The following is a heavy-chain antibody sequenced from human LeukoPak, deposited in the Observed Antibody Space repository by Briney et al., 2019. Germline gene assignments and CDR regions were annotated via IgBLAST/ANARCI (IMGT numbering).Heavy chain of an antibody. J-gene: IGHJ4*02. CDR1: GFTFSSYA. V-gene: IGHV3-30-3*01. CDR3: ARDSLGYYDSSGYSYYFDY. CDR2: ISYDGSNK. D-gene: IGHD3-22*01. Sequence: PGRSLRLSCAASGFTFSSYAMHWVRQAPGKGLEWVAVISYDGSNKYYADSVKGRFTISRDNSKNTLYLQMNSLRSEDTAVYYCARDSLGYYDSSGYSYYFDYWGQGTLVTVSS.